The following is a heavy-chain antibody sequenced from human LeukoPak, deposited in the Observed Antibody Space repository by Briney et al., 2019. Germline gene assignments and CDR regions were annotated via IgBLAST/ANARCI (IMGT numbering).Heavy chain of an antibody. CDR1: GFTFSTYF. J-gene: IGHJ4*02. D-gene: IGHD3-9*01. Sequence: GGSLRLSCAASGFTFSTYFMHWVRQAPGKGLEWVSVIYRDGSSYYAESVKGRFTISRDNSKNTLYIQMNSLRAEDTAVYYCARSFYDILIGYYQYFDYWGQGTLVTVSS. CDR3: ARSFYDILIGYYQYFDY. V-gene: IGHV3-66*01. CDR2: IYRDGSS.